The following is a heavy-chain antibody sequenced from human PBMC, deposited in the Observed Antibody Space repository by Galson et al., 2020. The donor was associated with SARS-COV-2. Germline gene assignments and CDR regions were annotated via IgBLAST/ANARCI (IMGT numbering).Heavy chain of an antibody. CDR2: HYNSAST. Sequence: SETLSLTCLVSTGSISSSSYWWGCIRQPPGKGLEWIGRHYNSASTYYSPSLKSRVTISVDTSKNQFSLKLSSVTAADTAVYYCVRGPLYYDSSAYYDYWGQGALVTVSS. V-gene: IGHV4-39*07. J-gene: IGHJ4*02. CDR1: TGSISSSSYW. D-gene: IGHD3-22*01. CDR3: VRGPLYYDSSAYYDY.